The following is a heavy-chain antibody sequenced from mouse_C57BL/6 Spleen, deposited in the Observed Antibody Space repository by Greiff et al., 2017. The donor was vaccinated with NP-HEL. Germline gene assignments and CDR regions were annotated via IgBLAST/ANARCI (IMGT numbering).Heavy chain of an antibody. CDR2: IDPSDSYT. CDR3: ARSRLPRNYFDY. J-gene: IGHJ2*01. D-gene: IGHD3-2*02. V-gene: IGHV1-50*01. CDR1: GYTFTSYW. Sequence: VQLQQPGAELVKPGASVKLSCKASGYTFTSYWMQWVNQRPGQGLEWIGEIDPSDSYTNYNQKFKGKATLTVDTSSSTAYMQLSSLTSEDSAVYYCARSRLPRNYFDYWGQGTTLTVSS.